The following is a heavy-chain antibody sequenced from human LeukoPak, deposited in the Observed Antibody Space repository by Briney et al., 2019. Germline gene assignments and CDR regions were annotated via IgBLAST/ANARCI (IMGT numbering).Heavy chain of an antibody. CDR1: GFTFSSYS. CDR3: ASGQDYSPFDY. V-gene: IGHV3-21*01. CDR2: ISSSSYI. J-gene: IGHJ4*02. D-gene: IGHD3-10*01. Sequence: PGGSLRLSCAASGFTFSSYSMNWVRQAPGKGLEWVSSISSSSYIYYADSVKGRFTISRDNAKNSLYLQMNSLRAEDTAVYYCASGQDYSPFDYWGQGTLVTVSS.